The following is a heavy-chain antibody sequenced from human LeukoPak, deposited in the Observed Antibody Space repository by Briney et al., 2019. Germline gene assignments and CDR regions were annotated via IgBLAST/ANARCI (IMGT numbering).Heavy chain of an antibody. V-gene: IGHV1-69*04. CDR3: ARVPPREAVRGYYYGMDV. D-gene: IGHD3-10*01. Sequence: SVKVSCKTSGGTFGSYAISWVRQAPGQGLEWMGRIIPIVGIANYAQRLQGRVTITADKSTSTAYMELSSLRSEDTAVYYCARVPPREAVRGYYYGMDVWGQGTTVTVSS. CDR1: GGTFGSYA. J-gene: IGHJ6*02. CDR2: IIPIVGIA.